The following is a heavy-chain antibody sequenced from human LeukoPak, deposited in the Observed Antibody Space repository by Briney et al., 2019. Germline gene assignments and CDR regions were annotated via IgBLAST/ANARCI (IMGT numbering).Heavy chain of an antibody. J-gene: IGHJ4*02. CDR1: GFDFSPYW. CDR3: ARGIEQGFRWVY. D-gene: IGHD4-23*01. V-gene: IGHV3-7*04. Sequence: GGSLRLSCAACGFDFSPYWMRWVRQVPGRGLEWVATMNGPGSLKHYADSVKGRFTISRDNALNSVYLQMNSLSADDTAVYYCARGIEQGFRWVYWGQGALGTVSS. CDR2: MNGPGSLK.